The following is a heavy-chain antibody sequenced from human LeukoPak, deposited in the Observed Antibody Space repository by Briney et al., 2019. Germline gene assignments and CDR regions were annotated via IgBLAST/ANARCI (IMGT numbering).Heavy chain of an antibody. CDR1: GFTFSSYW. CDR3: ARDLSGIAGYTYGRGIDY. Sequence: GGSLRLSCAASGFTFSSYWMSWVRQAPGKGLEWVANIKQDGSQKYYVDSVKGRFTISRDNAKTSLYLQMNSLRAEDTAVYYCARDLSGIAGYTYGRGIDYWGQGTLVTVSS. V-gene: IGHV3-7*01. D-gene: IGHD5-18*01. CDR2: IKQDGSQK. J-gene: IGHJ4*02.